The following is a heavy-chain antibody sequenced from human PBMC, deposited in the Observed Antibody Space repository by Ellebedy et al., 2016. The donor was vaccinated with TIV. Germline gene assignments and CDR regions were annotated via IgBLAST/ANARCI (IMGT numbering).Heavy chain of an antibody. D-gene: IGHD3-22*01. Sequence: PGGSLRLSCAASGFTFSSYAMSWVRQAPGKGLEWVSAISGGGGSTYYADSVKGRFTISRDNSKNTLYLQMNSLRAEDTAVYYCAKDHSSYYDSSGYYHLFDYWGQGTLVTVSS. J-gene: IGHJ4*02. CDR2: ISGGGGST. CDR1: GFTFSSYA. CDR3: AKDHSSYYDSSGYYHLFDY. V-gene: IGHV3-23*01.